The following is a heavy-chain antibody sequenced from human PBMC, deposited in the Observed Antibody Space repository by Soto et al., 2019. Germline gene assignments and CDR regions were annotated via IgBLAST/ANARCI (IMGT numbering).Heavy chain of an antibody. D-gene: IGHD3-3*01. CDR1: GGSISSYY. Sequence: SETLSLTCSVSGGSISSYYCDWIRQPPGKGLEWIGSIYYSGSTYYNPSLKSRVTISVDASKNQFSLKLSSVTAADTAVYYCGRTRSGYTDPWGQGTLVTVSS. CDR2: IYYSGST. V-gene: IGHV4-59*05. CDR3: GRTRSGYTDP. J-gene: IGHJ5*02.